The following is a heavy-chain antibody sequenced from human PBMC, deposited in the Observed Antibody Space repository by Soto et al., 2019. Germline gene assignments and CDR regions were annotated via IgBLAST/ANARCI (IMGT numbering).Heavy chain of an antibody. Sequence: EVQLLESGGGLVQPGGSLRLSCAASGFTFSSYAMSWVRQSPGKGLEWVSAISGSGGSTYYADSVKGRFTISRDNSKNTLYLQMNSLRAEDTAVYYCAITLWFGEGGFDPWGQGTLVTVSS. CDR1: GFTFSSYA. CDR3: AITLWFGEGGFDP. D-gene: IGHD3-10*01. V-gene: IGHV3-23*01. CDR2: ISGSGGST. J-gene: IGHJ5*02.